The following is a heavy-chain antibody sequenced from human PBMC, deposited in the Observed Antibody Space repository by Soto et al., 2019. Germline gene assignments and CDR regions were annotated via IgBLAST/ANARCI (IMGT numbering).Heavy chain of an antibody. CDR3: ARLAAMGEFDY. CDR2: IHYSRST. V-gene: IGHV4-59*08. J-gene: IGHJ4*02. D-gene: IGHD5-18*01. Sequence: PSEILSLTCTVSGGSISGYYWGWIRQSPVRGLELIGYIHYSRSTYYNPSLNSRVTISLDTSKKQFSLKLSSVTAADTAVYYCARLAAMGEFDYWGQGTLVTVSS. CDR1: GGSISGYY.